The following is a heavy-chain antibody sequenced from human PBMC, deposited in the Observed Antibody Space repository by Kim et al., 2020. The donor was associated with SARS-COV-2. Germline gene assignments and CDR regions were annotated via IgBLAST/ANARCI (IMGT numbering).Heavy chain of an antibody. J-gene: IGHJ6*02. V-gene: IGHV3-48*04. CDR3: AREYYRTRTYYFYGMDV. CDR2: ISSSSSTI. Sequence: GGSLRLSCAASGFTFSRYSMNWVRQAPGKGLEWVSYISSSSSTIYYADSVKGRFTISRDNAKNSLYLQMNSLRAEDTAVYYCAREYYRTRTYYFYGMDVWGQGTPVTVSS. D-gene: IGHD1-7*01. CDR1: GFTFSRYS.